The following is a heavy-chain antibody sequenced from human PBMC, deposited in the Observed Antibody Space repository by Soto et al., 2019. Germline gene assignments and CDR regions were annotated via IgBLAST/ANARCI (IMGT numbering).Heavy chain of an antibody. D-gene: IGHD2-15*01. CDR1: GDSISTVDYF. V-gene: IGHV4-30-4*01. Sequence: SETLSLTCSVSGDSISTVDYFWAWIRQPPGQALEYIGYIYKSATTYYNPSFESRVAISLDTSKSQFSLNVTSVTAADAAVYFCARGRYCLTGRCFPNWFDSWGQGTLVTVS. J-gene: IGHJ5*01. CDR2: IYKSATT. CDR3: ARGRYCLTGRCFPNWFDS.